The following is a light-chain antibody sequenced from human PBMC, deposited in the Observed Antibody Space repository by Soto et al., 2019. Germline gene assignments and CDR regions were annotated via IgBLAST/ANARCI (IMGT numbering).Light chain of an antibody. J-gene: IGLJ2*01. CDR2: EVT. CDR1: SSDVGGYNY. V-gene: IGLV2-14*01. CDR3: SSYTGSNTLI. Sequence: QSALTQPASVSGSPGQSITISCTGTSSDVGGYNYVSWYQQHPGKAPKLMIYEVTNRPSGVSNRFSGSRSGNTASLTISGLQADDEADYYCSSYTGSNTLIFGGGTKLTVL.